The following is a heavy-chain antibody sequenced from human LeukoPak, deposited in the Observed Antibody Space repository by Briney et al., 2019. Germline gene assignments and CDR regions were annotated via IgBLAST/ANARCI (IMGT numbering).Heavy chain of an antibody. J-gene: IGHJ4*02. CDR3: ARGYSGSYSGPFNY. D-gene: IGHD1-26*01. V-gene: IGHV3-7*04. CDR1: EFTSYYYW. CDR2: IKQDGSEK. Sequence: PGGSLRLSCAAPEFTSYYYWMTWVRQAPGKGLEWVANIKQDGSEKYYADSVKGRFTISRDNAKNSLSLQMNSLRAEDTAVYYCARGYSGSYSGPFNYWGQGTLVTVSS.